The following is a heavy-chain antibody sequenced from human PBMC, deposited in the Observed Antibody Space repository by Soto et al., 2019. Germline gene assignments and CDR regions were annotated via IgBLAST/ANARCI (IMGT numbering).Heavy chain of an antibody. J-gene: IGHJ2*01. Sequence: QVQLQASGPGLVKPSETLSLTCSVSGGSSSRYYWSWIRQPPGKGLEWIGYSYYSGSTNYNPSLKSRVTTSLDASKNRFSLNLSSVTAAHTAVYYCARAEGTADFHLWGRGTLVTVSS. D-gene: IGHD2-2*01. V-gene: IGHV4-59*01. CDR1: GGSSSRYY. CDR3: ARAEGTADFHL. CDR2: SYYSGST.